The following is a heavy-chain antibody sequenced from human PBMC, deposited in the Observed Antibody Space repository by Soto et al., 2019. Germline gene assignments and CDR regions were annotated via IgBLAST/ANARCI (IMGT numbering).Heavy chain of an antibody. Sequence: QVQLVQSGAEVKKPGSPVKVSCKASGGTFSNYGISWVRQAPGEGLEWLGGIIPIFGTRNYAQKFQGRVTITADKSTGTAYMDLSNLRSEDTAVYYCARGSAYDNGGAFDIWGQRTMVTVSS. D-gene: IGHD3-16*01. CDR3: ARGSAYDNGGAFDI. J-gene: IGHJ3*02. CDR2: IIPIFGTR. CDR1: GGTFSNYG. V-gene: IGHV1-69*06.